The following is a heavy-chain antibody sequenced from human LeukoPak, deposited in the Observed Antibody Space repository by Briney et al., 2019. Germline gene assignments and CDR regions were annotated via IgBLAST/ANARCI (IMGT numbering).Heavy chain of an antibody. CDR3: ARFDTTSWYEPFDY. J-gene: IGHJ4*02. Sequence: PGGSLRLSCAASGFTFSSNWMSWVRQAPGKGLEWVANIKKDGSEKYYVDSVKGRFTVSRDNARNSLYLQMNSLRVEDTAVYYCARFDTTSWYEPFDYWGQGTLVTVSS. V-gene: IGHV3-7*01. CDR2: IKKDGSEK. CDR1: GFTFSSNW. D-gene: IGHD6-13*01.